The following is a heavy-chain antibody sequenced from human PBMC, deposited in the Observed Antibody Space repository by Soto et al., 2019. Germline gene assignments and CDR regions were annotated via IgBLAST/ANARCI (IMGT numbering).Heavy chain of an antibody. J-gene: IGHJ3*02. CDR3: AREKQMATIGIDAFDI. V-gene: IGHV1-69*01. Sequence: QVQLVQSGAEVKKPGSSVKVSCKASGGTFSSYAISWVRQAPGQGLEWMVGIIPIFGTANYAQKFQGRVTITADESTSTAYMELSSLRSEDTAVYYCAREKQMATIGIDAFDIWGQGTMVTVSS. D-gene: IGHD5-12*01. CDR2: IIPIFGTA. CDR1: GGTFSSYA.